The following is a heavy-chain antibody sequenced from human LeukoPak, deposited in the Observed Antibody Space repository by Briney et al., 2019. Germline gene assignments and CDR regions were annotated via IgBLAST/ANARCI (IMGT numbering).Heavy chain of an antibody. CDR3: ARDRDSSGYYYLPAGY. J-gene: IGHJ4*02. D-gene: IGHD3-22*01. V-gene: IGHV1-69*05. CDR2: IIPIFGTA. Sequence: SVKVSCKASGGTFSSYAISWVRQAPGQGLEWMGGIIPIFGTANYAQKFQGRVTMTTDTSTSTAYMELRSLRSDDTAVYYCARDRDSSGYYYLPAGYWGQGTLVTVSS. CDR1: GGTFSSYA.